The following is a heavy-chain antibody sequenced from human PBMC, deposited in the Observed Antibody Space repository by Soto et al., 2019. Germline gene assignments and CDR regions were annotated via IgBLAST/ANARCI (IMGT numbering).Heavy chain of an antibody. D-gene: IGHD2-2*01. CDR2: IIPILGIA. CDR1: GGTFSSYT. Sequence: QIQLVQSGAEVKKPGSSVKVSCKASGGTFSSYTISWVRQAPGQGLEWMGRIIPILGIANYAQKFQGRVTITADKSTSTASMEQRGLRSGDTDVYYGASGGRVGDMGYCSSTSCYGPRFFDSWGQGTLVTVSS. V-gene: IGHV1-69*02. CDR3: ASGGRVGDMGYCSSTSCYGPRFFDS. J-gene: IGHJ4*02.